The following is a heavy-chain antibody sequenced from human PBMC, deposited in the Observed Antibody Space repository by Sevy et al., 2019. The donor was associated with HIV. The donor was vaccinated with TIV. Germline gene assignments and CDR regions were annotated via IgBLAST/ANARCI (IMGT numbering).Heavy chain of an antibody. J-gene: IGHJ4*02. CDR2: ISFGGADT. Sequence: GGSLRLSCAASGFTFATYAMTWVRQAPGKGLEWVSVISFGGADTYYADSVKGRFTISRDNSKNTLYLQMNSLRAEDTAVFYCAKDRVSGSYYTGDFDSWGQRTMVTVSS. D-gene: IGHD3-10*01. CDR3: AKDRVSGSYYTGDFDS. V-gene: IGHV3-23*01. CDR1: GFTFATYA.